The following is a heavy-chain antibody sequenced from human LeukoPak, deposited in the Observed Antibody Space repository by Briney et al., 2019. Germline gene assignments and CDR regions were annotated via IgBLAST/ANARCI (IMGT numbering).Heavy chain of an antibody. CDR2: IIPILGIA. CDR1: GGTFSSYA. Sequence: SVKVSCKASGGTFSSYAISWVRQAPGQGLEWMGRIIPILGIANYAQKFQGRVTITADKSTSTAYMELSSLRSEDTAVYYCARPSSGWQEWAFDIWGQGTMVTVSS. CDR3: ARPSSGWQEWAFDI. V-gene: IGHV1-69*04. D-gene: IGHD6-19*01. J-gene: IGHJ3*02.